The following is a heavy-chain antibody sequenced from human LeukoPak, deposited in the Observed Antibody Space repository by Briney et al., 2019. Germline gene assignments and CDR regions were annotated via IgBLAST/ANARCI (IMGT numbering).Heavy chain of an antibody. CDR3: VRGFGWFGGVIDY. D-gene: IGHD3-10*01. Sequence: SETLSLTCTVSGGSISTYCWGWIRQPPGKAMEWIGCIYDSGSTNYNPSLKSRVTISVATSKNQFSLKLWSMTAADTATYYCVRGFGWFGGVIDYWGQGSLVTVSS. CDR2: IYDSGST. J-gene: IGHJ4*02. V-gene: IGHV4-59*13. CDR1: GGSISTYC.